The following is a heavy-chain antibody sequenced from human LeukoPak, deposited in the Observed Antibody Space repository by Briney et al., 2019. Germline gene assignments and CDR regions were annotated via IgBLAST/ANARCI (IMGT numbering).Heavy chain of an antibody. CDR1: GFTFSSYG. V-gene: IGHV3-30*02. CDR2: IRYDGSNK. J-gene: IGHJ4*02. Sequence: PGGSLRLSCAASGFTFSSYGMHWVRQAPGKGLEWVAFIRYDGSNKYYADSVKGRFTISRDNSKNTLYLQMNSLRAEDTAVYYCANVVVVAATFHYWGQGTLVTVSS. CDR3: ANVVVVAATFHY. D-gene: IGHD2-15*01.